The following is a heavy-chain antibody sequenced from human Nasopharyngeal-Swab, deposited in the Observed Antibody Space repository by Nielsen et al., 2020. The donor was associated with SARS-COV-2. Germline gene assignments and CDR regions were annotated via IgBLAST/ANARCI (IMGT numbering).Heavy chain of an antibody. CDR3: ASIRGYFDY. V-gene: IGHV3-74*01. CDR1: GFTVSSNE. J-gene: IGHJ4*02. Sequence: GESLKISCAASGFTVSSNEMSWVRQAPGKGLVWVSRINSDGSSTSYADSVKGRFTISRDNAKNTLYLQMNSLRAEDTAVYYCASIRGYFDYWGQGTLVTVSS. D-gene: IGHD3-22*01. CDR2: INSDGSST.